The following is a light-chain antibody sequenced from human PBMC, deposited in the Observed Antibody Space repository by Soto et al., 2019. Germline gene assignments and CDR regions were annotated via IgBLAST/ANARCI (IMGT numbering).Light chain of an antibody. J-gene: IGKJ4*01. Sequence: EIVMTQSPATLSVSPEERATLFCRASQSVSSNLAWYQQKPGQAPRLLIYGASTRATGIPARFSGSGSGTEFTLTISSLQSEDFAVYYCQQYNNWLTFGGGTEVEIK. V-gene: IGKV3D-15*01. CDR3: QQYNNWLT. CDR1: QSVSSN. CDR2: GAS.